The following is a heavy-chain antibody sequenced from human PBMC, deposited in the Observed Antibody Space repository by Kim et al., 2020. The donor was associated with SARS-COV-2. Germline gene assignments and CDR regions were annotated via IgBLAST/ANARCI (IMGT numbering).Heavy chain of an antibody. D-gene: IGHD3-10*01. J-gene: IGHJ4*02. CDR3: ARVWFGELVDY. V-gene: IGHV1-18*01. Sequence: TNYAQKLQGRVTMTTDTSTSTAYMELRSLRSDDTAVYYCARVWFGELVDYWGQGTLVTVSS. CDR2: T.